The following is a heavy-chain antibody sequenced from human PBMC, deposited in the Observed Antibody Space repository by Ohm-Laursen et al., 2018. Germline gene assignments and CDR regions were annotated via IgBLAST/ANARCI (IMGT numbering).Heavy chain of an antibody. J-gene: IGHJ6*02. D-gene: IGHD2-2*02. CDR1: GFTFSDYY. Sequence: SLRLSCAASGFTFSDYYMSWIRQAPGKGLEWVSYISSSGSTIYYADSVKGRFTISRDNAKNSLYLQMNSLRADDTAIYYCARRIPLYGMDVWGQGTTVTVSS. CDR3: ARRIPLYGMDV. CDR2: ISSSGSTI. V-gene: IGHV3-11*01.